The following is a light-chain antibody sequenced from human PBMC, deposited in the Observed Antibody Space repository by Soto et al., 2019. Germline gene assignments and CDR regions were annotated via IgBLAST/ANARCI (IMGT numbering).Light chain of an antibody. J-gene: IGLJ1*01. CDR3: CSYAGSSTYV. CDR1: SSDVGSYNL. V-gene: IGLV2-23*02. Sequence: QSALTQPASVSGSPGQSITISCTGTSSDVGSYNLASWYQQHPGKAPKVMIYEVSKRPSGVSNRFSGSKSGNTASLTISGLQAEDEADYYCCSYAGSSTYVFGTGTKVTVL. CDR2: EVS.